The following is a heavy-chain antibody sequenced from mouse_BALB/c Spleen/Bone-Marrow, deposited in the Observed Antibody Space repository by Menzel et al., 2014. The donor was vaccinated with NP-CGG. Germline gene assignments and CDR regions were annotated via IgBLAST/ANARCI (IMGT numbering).Heavy chain of an antibody. CDR1: GFTFSSYA. J-gene: IGHJ2*01. V-gene: IGHV5-9-4*01. D-gene: IGHD3-1*01. Sequence: EVKLMESGGGLVKPGGSLKLSCAASGFTFSSYAMSWVRQSPEKRLEWVAEISSGGSYTYYPDTVTGRFTISRDNAKNTLHLEMSSLRSEDTAMYYCARDSSGYFDYWGQGTTLTVSS. CDR2: ISSGGSYT. CDR3: ARDSSGYFDY.